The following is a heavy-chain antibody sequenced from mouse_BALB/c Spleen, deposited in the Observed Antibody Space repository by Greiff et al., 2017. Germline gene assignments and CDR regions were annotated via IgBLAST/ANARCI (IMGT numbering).Heavy chain of an antibody. V-gene: IGHV1S137*01. CDR1: GYTFTDYA. CDR2: ISTYYGDA. D-gene: IGHD3-2*01. CDR3: ARGTARATDAMDY. J-gene: IGHJ4*01. Sequence: VQRVESGAELVRPGVSVKISCKGSGYTFTDYAMHWVKQSHAKSLEWIGVISTYYGDASYNQKFKGKATMTVDKSSSTAYMELARLTSEDSAIYYCARGTARATDAMDYWGQGTSVTVSS.